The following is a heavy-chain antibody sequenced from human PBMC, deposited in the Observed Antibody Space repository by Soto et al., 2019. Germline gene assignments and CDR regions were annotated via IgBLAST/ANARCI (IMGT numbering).Heavy chain of an antibody. CDR2: IYYSANT. J-gene: IGHJ5*02. Sequence: SETLSLTCTVSGGSISSTSYHWGWIRQPPGKGLEWIGSIYYSANTYDNPSLRSRVTISADMSKNRFSLSLTSVTAADTAVYYCARQWVGAGVSWGQGTVVTVSS. CDR3: ARQWVGAGVS. D-gene: IGHD1-26*01. V-gene: IGHV4-39*01. CDR1: GGSISSTSYH.